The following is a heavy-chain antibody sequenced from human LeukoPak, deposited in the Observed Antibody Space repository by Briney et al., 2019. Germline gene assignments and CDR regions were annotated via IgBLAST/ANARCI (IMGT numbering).Heavy chain of an antibody. D-gene: IGHD2-15*01. CDR2: ISSNGGST. CDR1: GFTFSSYA. J-gene: IGHJ6*03. Sequence: PGGSLRLSCAVSGFTFSSYAMHWVRQAPGKGLEYVSAISSNGGSTYYANSVKGRFTISRDNSKNTLYLQMNSLRAEDTAVYYCARVGWNYYMDVWGKGTTVTISS. V-gene: IGHV3-64*01. CDR3: ARVGWNYYMDV.